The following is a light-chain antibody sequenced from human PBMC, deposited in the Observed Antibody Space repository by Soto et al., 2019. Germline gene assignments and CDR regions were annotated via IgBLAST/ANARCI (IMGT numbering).Light chain of an antibody. CDR3: LLSYNGPYG. J-gene: IGLJ1*01. CDR2: DTT. CDR1: TGAVTNGHY. Sequence: QAVVTQEPSLTVSPGGTVTLTCGSSTGAVTNGHYPYWFQQKPGQAPRTLIYDTTNRHSWTPARFSGSLLGGKAALTLSGAHPEDEAEYYCLLSYNGPYGFGTGTKVTV. V-gene: IGLV7-46*01.